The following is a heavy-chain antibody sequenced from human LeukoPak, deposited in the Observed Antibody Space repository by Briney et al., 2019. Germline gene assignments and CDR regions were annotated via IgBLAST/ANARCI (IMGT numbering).Heavy chain of an antibody. V-gene: IGHV1-8*03. CDR2: MNPNSGNT. CDR1: EYTFTSYD. J-gene: IGHJ3*02. Sequence: ASVKVSCKASEYTFTSYDINWVRQATGQGLEWMGWMNPNSGNTGYAQKFQGRVTITGNTSISTAYMELSSLRSGDTAVYYCARGEWELNAFDIWGQGTMVTVSS. D-gene: IGHD1-26*01. CDR3: ARGEWELNAFDI.